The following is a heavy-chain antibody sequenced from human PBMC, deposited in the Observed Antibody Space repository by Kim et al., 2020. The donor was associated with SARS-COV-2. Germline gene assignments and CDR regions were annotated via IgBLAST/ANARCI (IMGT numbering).Heavy chain of an antibody. CDR2: INSDGSST. J-gene: IGHJ5*02. CDR3: AREGFSSSWGWFDP. V-gene: IGHV3-74*01. D-gene: IGHD6-13*01. CDR1: GFTFSSYW. Sequence: GGSLRLSCAASGFTFSSYWMHWVRQAPGKGLVWVSRINSDGSSTSYADSVKGRFTISRDNAKNTLYLQMNSLRAEDTAVYYCAREGFSSSWGWFDPWGQGTLVTVSS.